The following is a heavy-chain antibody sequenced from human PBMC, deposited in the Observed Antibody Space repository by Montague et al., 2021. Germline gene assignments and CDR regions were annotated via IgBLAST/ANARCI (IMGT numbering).Heavy chain of an antibody. D-gene: IGHD6-13*01. V-gene: IGHV4-4*02. CDR3: ARHGDDEWQQMAF. CDR1: GDFISSYTW. CDR2: IFHSGSA. Sequence: SETLSLTCAVSGDFISSYTWWSWVRQPPGKGLEWIGEIFHSGSANYNPSLRSRITISVDKSKNEFPLHLNSVTPADTAVYYCARHGDDEWQQMAFWGQGTLVVVSS. J-gene: IGHJ4*02.